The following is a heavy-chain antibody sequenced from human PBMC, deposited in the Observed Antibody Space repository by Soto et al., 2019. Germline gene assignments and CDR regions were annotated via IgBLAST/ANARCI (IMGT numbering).Heavy chain of an antibody. D-gene: IGHD2-8*02. CDR3: AKYPQYCWKEDY. CDR1: GFTFSHYA. J-gene: IGHJ4*02. Sequence: EVQLLESGGGLVQPGGSLRLSCAGSGFTFSHYALSWVRQAPGKGLEWVSSISGSGGSTYYADSVKGRFTISRDNSKNTLYPQMNSLRAEDTAVYYWAKYPQYCWKEDYWGQCTLVTVSS. CDR2: ISGSGGST. V-gene: IGHV3-23*01.